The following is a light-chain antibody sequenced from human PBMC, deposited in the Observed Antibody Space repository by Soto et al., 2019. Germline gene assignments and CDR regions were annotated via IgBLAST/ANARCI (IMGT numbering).Light chain of an antibody. J-gene: IGLJ2*01. Sequence: QSALTQPASVSGSPGQSITISCTRTSSDVGGYNYVSWYQQHPGKAPKLMIYDVSNRPSGVSNRFSGSKSGNTASLTISGLQAEDEADYYCSSYTSSTVVFGGGTKLTVL. V-gene: IGLV2-14*01. CDR1: SSDVGGYNY. CDR2: DVS. CDR3: SSYTSSTVV.